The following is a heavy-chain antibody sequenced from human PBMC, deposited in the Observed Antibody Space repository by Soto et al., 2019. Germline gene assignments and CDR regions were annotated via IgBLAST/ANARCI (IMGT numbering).Heavy chain of an antibody. D-gene: IGHD4-17*01. J-gene: IGHJ3*01. CDR2: IKQDGSEK. CDR1: GFTISGYW. V-gene: IGHV3-7*01. CDR3: ARDSTVTTSDAFDL. Sequence: EVQLVESGGGLVQPGGSLRLSCAASGFTISGYWMTWVRQAPGRRLELVANIKQDGSEKNYVDSVKGRFTISRDNARNSLDLQINSLRDEGTAVYYWARDSTVTTSDAFDLWGQGTMVTVSS.